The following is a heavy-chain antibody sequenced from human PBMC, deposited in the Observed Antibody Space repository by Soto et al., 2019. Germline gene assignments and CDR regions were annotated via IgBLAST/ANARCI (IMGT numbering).Heavy chain of an antibody. V-gene: IGHV3-72*01. CDR1: GFTFSDHH. CDR2: ARNKAHSYTT. J-gene: IGHJ4*02. CDR3: ARLMGTSLDL. Sequence: EVQLVESGGGLVQPGGSLRLSCAASGFTFSDHHMDWVRQAPGKGLEWVGRARNKAHSYTTAYAASVKGRFTLSRDDSKTSLSLQMTSLKPEDTAVYFCARLMGTSLDLWGQGTLVTVSS. D-gene: IGHD2-8*01.